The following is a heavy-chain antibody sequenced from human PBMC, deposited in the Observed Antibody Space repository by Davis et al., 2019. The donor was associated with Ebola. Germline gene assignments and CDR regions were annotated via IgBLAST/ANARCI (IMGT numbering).Heavy chain of an antibody. CDR1: GFTFDNYA. CDR3: AKDLYYYDSSGYSAFDY. V-gene: IGHV3-23*01. J-gene: IGHJ4*02. CDR2: ITGDGSNT. Sequence: GESLKISCAASGFTFDNYAMTWVRQAPGKGLELVSIITGDGSNTMYADSVEGRFTISRDNSKNTLYLQMNSLRAEDTAVYYCAKDLYYYDSSGYSAFDYWGQGTLVTVSS. D-gene: IGHD3-22*01.